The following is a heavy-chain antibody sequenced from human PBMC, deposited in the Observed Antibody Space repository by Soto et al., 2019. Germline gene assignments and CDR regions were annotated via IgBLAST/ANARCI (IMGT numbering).Heavy chain of an antibody. Sequence: SETLSLTCAVSGGSISSSNWWSWVRQPPGRGLEWIGEIYHSGNSNYNPTLKSRVTLSVDKSKNQFSLNLTSVTAADTAVYYCAKKDPYIPEVPFAYRGQGTLVTVSS. V-gene: IGHV4-4*02. J-gene: IGHJ4*02. CDR1: GGSISSSNW. CDR3: AKKDPYIPEVPFAY. CDR2: IYHSGNS. D-gene: IGHD2-21*01.